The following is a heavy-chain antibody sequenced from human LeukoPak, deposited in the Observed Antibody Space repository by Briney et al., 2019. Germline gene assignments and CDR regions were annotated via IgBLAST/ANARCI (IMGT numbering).Heavy chain of an antibody. V-gene: IGHV3-30*04. Sequence: GRSLRLSCAASGFTFSSYAMHWVRQAPGKGLEWVAVISYDGSNKYYADSVKGRFTISRDNSKNTLYLQMNSLRAEDTAVYYCARVARNYGGNSGLYYFDYWGQGTLVTVSS. J-gene: IGHJ4*02. CDR3: ARVARNYGGNSGLYYFDY. CDR2: ISYDGSNK. D-gene: IGHD4-23*01. CDR1: GFTFSSYA.